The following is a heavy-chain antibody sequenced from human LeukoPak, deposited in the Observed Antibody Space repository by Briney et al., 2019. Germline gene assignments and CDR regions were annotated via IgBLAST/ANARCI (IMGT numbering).Heavy chain of an antibody. V-gene: IGHV4-34*01. CDR3: ARGPKRHYAPGAFDI. CDR1: GGSFSGYY. Sequence: SETLSLTCAVYGGSFSGYYWSWIRQPPGKGLEWIGEINHSGSTNYNPSLKSRVTISVDTSKNQFSLKLSSVTAADTAVYYCARGPKRHYAPGAFDIWGQGTMVTVSS. CDR2: INHSGST. D-gene: IGHD2-2*01. J-gene: IGHJ3*02.